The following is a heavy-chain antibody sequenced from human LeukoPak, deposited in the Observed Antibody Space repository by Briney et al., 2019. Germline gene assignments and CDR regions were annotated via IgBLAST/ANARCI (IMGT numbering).Heavy chain of an antibody. Sequence: PGGSLRLSCAASGFTFTSYGISWVRQAPGQGLEWMGWISAYNGNTNYAQKLQGRVTMTTDTSTSTAYMELRSLRSDDTAVYYCARDRSVFWSGYEETVDYWGQGTLVTVSS. V-gene: IGHV1-18*01. J-gene: IGHJ4*02. D-gene: IGHD3-3*01. CDR1: GFTFTSYG. CDR2: ISAYNGNT. CDR3: ARDRSVFWSGYEETVDY.